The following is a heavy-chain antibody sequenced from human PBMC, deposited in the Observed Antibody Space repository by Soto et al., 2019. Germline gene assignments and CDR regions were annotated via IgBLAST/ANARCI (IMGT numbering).Heavy chain of an antibody. V-gene: IGHV3-30-3*01. Sequence: QVQLVESGGGVVQPGRSLRLSCAASGFTFSSYPMHWVRQAPGKGLEWVAIVSYDGSNKYYADSVKGRFTISRDNSKNTLYLQMNSLRAEDTAVYYCARGPPIRYFDWLSFYYFDYWGQGTLVTVSS. CDR1: GFTFSSYP. CDR3: ARGPPIRYFDWLSFYYFDY. CDR2: VSYDGSNK. D-gene: IGHD3-9*01. J-gene: IGHJ4*02.